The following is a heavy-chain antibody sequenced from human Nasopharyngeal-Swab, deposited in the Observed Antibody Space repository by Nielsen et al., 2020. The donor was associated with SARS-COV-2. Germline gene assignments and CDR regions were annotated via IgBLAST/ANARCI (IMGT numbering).Heavy chain of an antibody. D-gene: IGHD6-13*01. CDR3: ARVPSSSWYFDY. Sequence: GSLRLSCAASGFTFSSYAMSWVRQAPGKGLEWVSAISGSGGSTYYADSVKGRFTISRDNSKNTLYLQMNSLRAEDTAVYYCARVPSSSWYFDYWGQGTLVTVSS. CDR1: GFTFSSYA. J-gene: IGHJ4*02. CDR2: ISGSGGST. V-gene: IGHV3-23*01.